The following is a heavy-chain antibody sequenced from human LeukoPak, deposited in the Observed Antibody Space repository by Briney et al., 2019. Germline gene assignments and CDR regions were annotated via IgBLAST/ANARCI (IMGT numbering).Heavy chain of an antibody. CDR3: AKISYDSGGYNSWLDY. D-gene: IGHD3-22*01. CDR2: ISGSGANT. Sequence: GGSLRLSCAASGFTFSTYAMSWVRQAPGMGLEWVSTISGSGANTYYSDSVKGRFTISRDNSRTTLFLQMSSLRAEDTAVYYCAKISYDSGGYNSWLDYWGQGTLVTVSS. CDR1: GFTFSTYA. V-gene: IGHV3-23*01. J-gene: IGHJ4*02.